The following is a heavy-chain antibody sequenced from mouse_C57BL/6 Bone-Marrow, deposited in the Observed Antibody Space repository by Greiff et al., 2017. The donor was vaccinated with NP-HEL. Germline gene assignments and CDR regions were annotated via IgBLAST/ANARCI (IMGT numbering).Heavy chain of an antibody. CDR3: ARDYYIKVSGYFDY. D-gene: IGHD2-5*01. CDR1: GYTFTSYW. Sequence: VQLQQPGAELVRPGSSVKLSCKASGYTFTSYWMDWVKQRPGQGLEWIGNIYPSDSETHYNQKFKDKATLTVDKSSSTAYMQLSSLTSEDSAVYYCARDYYIKVSGYFDYWGQGTTLTVSS. CDR2: IYPSDSET. V-gene: IGHV1-61*01. J-gene: IGHJ2*01.